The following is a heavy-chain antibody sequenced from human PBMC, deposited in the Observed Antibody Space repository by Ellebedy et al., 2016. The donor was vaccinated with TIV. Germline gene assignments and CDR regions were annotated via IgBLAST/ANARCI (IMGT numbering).Heavy chain of an antibody. V-gene: IGHV4-59*08. CDR2: IYYSGST. CDR3: ARGPRRGVPNWFDP. D-gene: IGHD3-10*01. CDR1: GDSTTTYY. J-gene: IGHJ5*02. Sequence: MPSETLSLTCSVSGDSTTTYYWNWIRQPPGKGLEWIGYIYYSGSTNYNPSLKSRVTISVDTSKHQFSLKLSSVTAADTAVYYCARGPRRGVPNWFDPWGQGTLVTVSS.